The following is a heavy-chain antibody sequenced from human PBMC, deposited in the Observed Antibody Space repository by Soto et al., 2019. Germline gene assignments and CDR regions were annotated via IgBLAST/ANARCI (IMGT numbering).Heavy chain of an antibody. CDR1: GYTFTSYD. J-gene: IGHJ6*02. Sequence: ASVKVACKASGYTFTSYDINWVRQATGQGLEWMGWINPSGGSTSYAQKFQGRVTMTRDTSTSTVYMELSSLRSEDTAVYYCARGSTGAAAGNYYYYYGMDVWGQGTTVTVSS. D-gene: IGHD6-13*01. V-gene: IGHV1-46*01. CDR3: ARGSTGAAAGNYYYYYGMDV. CDR2: INPSGGST.